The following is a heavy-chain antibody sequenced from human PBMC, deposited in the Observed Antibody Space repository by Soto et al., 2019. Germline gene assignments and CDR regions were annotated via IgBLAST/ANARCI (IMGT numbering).Heavy chain of an antibody. V-gene: IGHV5-10-1*01. D-gene: IGHD5-12*01. CDR3: ARQIIGYDSYYYGMDV. CDR2: IDPSDSYT. Sequence: GVPLKISCKGSGYSFTSYWISWVRQMPGKGLEWMGRIDPSDSYTNYSPSFQGHVTISADKSISTAYLQWSSLKASDSAMYYCARQIIGYDSYYYGMDVWGQGTTVTVSS. CDR1: GYSFTSYW. J-gene: IGHJ6*02.